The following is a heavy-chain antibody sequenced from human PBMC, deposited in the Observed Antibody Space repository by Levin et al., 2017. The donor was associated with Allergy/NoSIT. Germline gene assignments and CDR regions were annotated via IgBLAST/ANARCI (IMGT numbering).Heavy chain of an antibody. CDR1: GFTFGDDP. CDR2: IRSKAYGGTT. V-gene: IGHV3-49*05. D-gene: IGHD3-22*01. J-gene: IGHJ4*02. Sequence: KAGGSLRLSCTASGFTFGDDPMSWFRQAPGKGLEWVGFIRSKAYGGTTEYAASVKGRFTISRDESKSIAYLQMNSLKTEDTAVYYCTRGGPRGKYYYDSSGYLDYWGQGTLVTVSS. CDR3: TRGGPRGKYYYDSSGYLDY.